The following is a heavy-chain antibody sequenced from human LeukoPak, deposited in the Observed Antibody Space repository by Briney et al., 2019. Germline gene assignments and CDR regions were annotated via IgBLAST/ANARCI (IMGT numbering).Heavy chain of an antibody. Sequence: PSETLSLTCGVYAGSFSGYYWSWIRQPPGKGLEWIGEINNSGSTNYNPSLKSRVTISVDTSKNQFSLKLSSVTAADTAVYYCVRDIAAAGGFDYWGQGTLVTVSS. CDR3: VRDIAAAGGFDY. J-gene: IGHJ4*02. D-gene: IGHD6-13*01. CDR1: AGSFSGYY. CDR2: INNSGST. V-gene: IGHV4-34*01.